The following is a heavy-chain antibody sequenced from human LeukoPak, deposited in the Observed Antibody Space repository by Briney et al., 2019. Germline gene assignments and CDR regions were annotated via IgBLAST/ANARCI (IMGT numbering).Heavy chain of an antibody. V-gene: IGHV3-33*01. J-gene: IGHJ4*02. Sequence: PGRSLRLSCAASGFRFGNYGMHWVRQAPGKGLEWVAIIWYDGSDKYYSDSVKGRFTISRDNSKNTLYLQMNSLRAEDTAVYFCARGPRGTSGWYFDYWGQGTLATVSS. CDR1: GFRFGNYG. CDR3: ARGPRGTSGWYFDY. D-gene: IGHD6-19*01. CDR2: IWYDGSDK.